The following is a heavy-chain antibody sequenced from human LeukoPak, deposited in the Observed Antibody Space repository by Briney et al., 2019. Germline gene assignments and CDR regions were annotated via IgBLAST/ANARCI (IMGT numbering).Heavy chain of an antibody. J-gene: IGHJ6*04. CDR2: ISYDGSNK. CDR1: GFTFSSYA. Sequence: GGSLRLSCAASGFTFSSYAMHWVRQAPGKGLEWVAVISYDGSNKYYADSVKGRFTISRDNAKNSLYLQMNSLRVEDTAVYYCARDRGMVDVWGKGATVTVSS. D-gene: IGHD2-8*01. V-gene: IGHV3-30-3*01. CDR3: ARDRGMVDV.